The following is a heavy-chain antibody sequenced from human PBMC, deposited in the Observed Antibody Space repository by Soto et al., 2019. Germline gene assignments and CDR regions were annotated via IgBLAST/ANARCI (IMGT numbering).Heavy chain of an antibody. CDR1: CFSLSTSEVG. CDR2: IYWDDDK. Sequence: SGPTLVNPTQTLTLTCTFSCFSLSTSEVGVGWFRQPPGKALEWLALIYWDDDKRYSPSLKSRLTITKDTSKNRVVLTMTNVDPVDTATYFCAHRFDWYYFNYWGQGTLVTVSS. CDR3: AHRFDWYYFNY. J-gene: IGHJ4*02. V-gene: IGHV2-5*02. D-gene: IGHD3-9*01.